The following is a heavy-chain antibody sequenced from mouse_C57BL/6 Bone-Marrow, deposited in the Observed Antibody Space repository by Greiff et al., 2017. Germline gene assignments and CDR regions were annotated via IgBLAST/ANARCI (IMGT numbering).Heavy chain of an antibody. D-gene: IGHD2-2*01. V-gene: IGHV1-82*01. J-gene: IGHJ2*01. CDR2: IYPGDGDT. CDR3: ARGVRDY. Sequence: VKLQQSGPELVKPGASVKISCKASGYAFSSSWMNWVKQRPGKGLEWIGRIYPGDGDTNYNGKFKGKATLTADKSSSTAYMQLSSLTSEDSAVYFCARGVRDYWGQGTTLTVSS. CDR1: GYAFSSSW.